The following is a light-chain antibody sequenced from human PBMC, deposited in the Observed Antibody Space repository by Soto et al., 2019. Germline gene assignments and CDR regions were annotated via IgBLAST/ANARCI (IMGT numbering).Light chain of an antibody. CDR2: WAS. J-gene: IGKJ1*01. CDR1: QSFLSNSDNKKY. V-gene: IGKV4-1*01. Sequence: FVMTQSPDSLALSLGERATITCRSSQSFLSNSDNKKYLAWFQQKPGQPPKFXLYWASTRESGVPERFSGSGSATDFTLTISNLQAEDVEVYYCQQYYSNPHTFGQGTKVDIK. CDR3: QQYYSNPHT.